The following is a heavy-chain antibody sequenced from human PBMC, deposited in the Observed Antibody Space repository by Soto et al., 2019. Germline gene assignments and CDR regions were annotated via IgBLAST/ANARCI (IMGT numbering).Heavy chain of an antibody. CDR3: TRSLAIDFDS. J-gene: IGHJ4*02. Sequence: GGSLRLSCSASGFNFGAYAMSWVRQPPGKGLEWVGFIRRKAYGGTTDYAASVKGRFTISRDDSKSIAYLQMNSLKIGDTAVYYCTRSLAIDFDSWGQGTLVTVSS. CDR1: GFNFGAYA. CDR2: IRRKAYGGTT. V-gene: IGHV3-49*04.